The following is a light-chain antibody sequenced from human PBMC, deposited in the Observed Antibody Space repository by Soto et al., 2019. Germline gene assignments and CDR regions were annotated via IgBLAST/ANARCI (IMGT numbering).Light chain of an antibody. V-gene: IGKV3-20*01. CDR2: GAS. CDR1: QRVSSNY. CDR3: QQYGSLSWT. J-gene: IGKJ1*01. Sequence: DIVLTQSPGTLSLSQGERATLSCRASQRVSSNYLAWYQQTPGQAPRLLIHGASTRATGVPDRFSGSGSGTDLTLTISRLEPEDFAVYHCQQYGSLSWTFGQGTKVEIQ.